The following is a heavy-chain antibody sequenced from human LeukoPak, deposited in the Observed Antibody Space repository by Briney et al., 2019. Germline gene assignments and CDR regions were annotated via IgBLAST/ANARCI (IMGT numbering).Heavy chain of an antibody. CDR3: TTGEFLEWLLYFDY. CDR2: IKSKTDGGTT. CDR1: GFTFSNAW. V-gene: IGHV3-15*01. Sequence: GGSLRLSCAASGFTFSNAWMSWVRQAPGKGLEWVGRIKSKTDGGTTDYAAPAKGRFTISRDDSKNTLYLQMNSLKTEDTAVYYCTTGEFLEWLLYFDYWGQGTLVTVSS. J-gene: IGHJ4*02. D-gene: IGHD3-3*01.